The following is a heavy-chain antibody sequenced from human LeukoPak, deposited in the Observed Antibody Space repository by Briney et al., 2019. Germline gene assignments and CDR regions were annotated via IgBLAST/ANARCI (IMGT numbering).Heavy chain of an antibody. D-gene: IGHD3-10*01. J-gene: IGHJ4*02. V-gene: IGHV3-21*04. CDR2: ISPRGGAI. Sequence: GGSLRLSCTASGFTFSRYYMHWVRQAPGKGLEWVSCISPRGGAICHADTVKGRFTISRDNARNSLYMQLNGLRVEDSAVYYCARDFMGESSSGGYWGQGIQVTVSS. CDR1: GFTFSRYY. CDR3: ARDFMGESSSGGY.